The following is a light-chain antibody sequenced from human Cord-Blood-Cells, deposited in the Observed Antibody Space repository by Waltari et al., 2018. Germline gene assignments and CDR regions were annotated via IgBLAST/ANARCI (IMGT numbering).Light chain of an antibody. V-gene: IGLV2-11*01. Sequence: QSALTQPRSVSGSPGQPVTISCTGTSSDVGGYNYVSWYQQHPGKAPKLMLYDVSKRPSGVHNRFSGSKSGNTASLTISGLQAEDEADYYCCSYAGSYTWVFGGGTKLTVL. J-gene: IGLJ3*02. CDR1: SSDVGGYNY. CDR2: DVS. CDR3: CSYAGSYTWV.